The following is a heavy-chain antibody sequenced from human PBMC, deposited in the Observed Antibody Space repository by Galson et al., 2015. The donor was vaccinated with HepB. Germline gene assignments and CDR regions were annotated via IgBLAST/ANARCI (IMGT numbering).Heavy chain of an antibody. V-gene: IGHV1-24*01. J-gene: IGHJ4*02. CDR1: GYTLTELS. CDR2: FDPEDGVT. D-gene: IGHD3-22*01. Sequence: SVKVSCKVSGYTLTELSMHWVRQAPGKGLEWMGGFDPEDGVTIYAQKFQGRVTMTEDTSTDTAYMELSSLRSEDTAVYYCATDLRWTGPNQYYYDSSGNFDYWGQGTLVTVSS. CDR3: ATDLRWTGPNQYYYDSSGNFDY.